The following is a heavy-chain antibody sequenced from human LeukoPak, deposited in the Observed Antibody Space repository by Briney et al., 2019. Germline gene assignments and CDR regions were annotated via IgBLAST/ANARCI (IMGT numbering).Heavy chain of an antibody. CDR1: GGTFSSYA. V-gene: IGHV1-69*13. CDR3: ARTTVTAYYYYYYYMDV. J-gene: IGHJ6*03. Sequence: ASVKVSCKASGGTFSSYAISWVRQAPGQGLEWMGGNIPIFGTANYAQKFQGRVTITADESTSTAYMELSSLRSEDTAVYYCARTTVTAYYYYYYYMDVWGKGTTVTVSS. CDR2: NIPIFGTA. D-gene: IGHD4-17*01.